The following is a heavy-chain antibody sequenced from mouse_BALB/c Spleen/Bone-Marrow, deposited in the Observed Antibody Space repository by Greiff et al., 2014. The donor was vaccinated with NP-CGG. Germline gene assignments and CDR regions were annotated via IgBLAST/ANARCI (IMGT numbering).Heavy chain of an antibody. V-gene: IGHV14-4*02. Sequence: VQLQQSGAELARSGASVKLSCTASGFNIKDYYMHWVKQRPEQGLEWIGWIDPENGDTEYAPKFQGKATMTADTSSNTAYLQLSSLTSEDTAVYYCNGGYYEAWFAYWGQGTLVTVSA. CDR2: IDPENGDT. CDR3: NGGYYEAWFAY. D-gene: IGHD2-3*01. CDR1: GFNIKDYY. J-gene: IGHJ3*01.